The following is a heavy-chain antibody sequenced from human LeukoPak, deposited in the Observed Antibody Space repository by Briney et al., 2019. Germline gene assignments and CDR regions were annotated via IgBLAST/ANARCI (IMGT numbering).Heavy chain of an antibody. J-gene: IGHJ4*02. CDR3: AKGGYGSGSYYHY. CDR1: GFTFDDYA. D-gene: IGHD3-10*01. Sequence: PGGSLRLSCAASGFTFDDYAMHWVRQAPGKGLEWVSGISWNSGSIGYADSVKGRFTISRDNAKNSLYLQMNSLRAEDTALYYCAKGGYGSGSYYHYWGQGTLVTVSS. V-gene: IGHV3-9*01. CDR2: ISWNSGSI.